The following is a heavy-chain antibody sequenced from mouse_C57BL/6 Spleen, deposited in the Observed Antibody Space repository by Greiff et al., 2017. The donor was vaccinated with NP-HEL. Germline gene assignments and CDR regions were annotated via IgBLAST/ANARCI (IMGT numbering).Heavy chain of an antibody. J-gene: IGHJ3*01. V-gene: IGHV3-6*01. Sequence: QLQQSGPGLVKPSQSLSLTCSVTGYSITSGYYWNWIRQFPGNKLEWMGYISYDGSNNYNPSLKNRISITRDTSKNQFFLKLNSVTTEDTATYYCARVVGFRLGSSPWFAYWGQGTLVTVSA. CDR3: ARVVGFRLGSSPWFAY. CDR1: GYSITSGYY. D-gene: IGHD1-1*01. CDR2: ISYDGSN.